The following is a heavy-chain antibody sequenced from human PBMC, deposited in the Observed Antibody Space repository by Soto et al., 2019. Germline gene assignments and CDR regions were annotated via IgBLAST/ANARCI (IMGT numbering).Heavy chain of an antibody. Sequence: PGGSLRLSCTASGFSISDYWMTWVRQAPGKGLEWVANIDQHGSKKFYVGSVEGRFTISRDNAKNSVYLQMNSLSGEDTAVYYCARAIGAADGRWGQGTMVTVSS. CDR3: ARAIGAADGR. CDR1: GFSISDYW. D-gene: IGHD6-25*01. V-gene: IGHV3-7*04. CDR2: IDQHGSKK. J-gene: IGHJ3*01.